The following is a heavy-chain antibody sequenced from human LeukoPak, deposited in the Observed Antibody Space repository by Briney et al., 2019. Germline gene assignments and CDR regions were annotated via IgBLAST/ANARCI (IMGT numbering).Heavy chain of an antibody. D-gene: IGHD3-22*01. Sequence: GGSLRLSCAASGFTFSNAWMSCVRQAPGKGLEWGGRIKSKTDGGTTDYAAPVKGRFTISRDDSKNTLYLQMNSLKTEDTAVYYCTSPKMDYYDSSGSDAFDIWGQGTMVTVSS. J-gene: IGHJ3*02. CDR3: TSPKMDYYDSSGSDAFDI. CDR2: IKSKTDGGTT. V-gene: IGHV3-15*01. CDR1: GFTFSNAW.